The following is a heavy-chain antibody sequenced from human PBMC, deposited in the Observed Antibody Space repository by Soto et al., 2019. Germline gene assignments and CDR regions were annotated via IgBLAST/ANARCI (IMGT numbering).Heavy chain of an antibody. CDR1: GGSISSGGYY. D-gene: IGHD2-15*01. J-gene: IGHJ4*02. CDR3: ARHSRHCNGANCYLLLDY. CDR2: IYYSGST. V-gene: IGHV4-61*08. Sequence: SETLSLTCTVSGGSISSGGYYWSWIRQPPGKELEWIGYIYYSGSTVYNPSLKSRVTISVDTSKNQFSLRLSSVTAADSAVYYCARHSRHCNGANCYLLLDYWGQGTLVTVSS.